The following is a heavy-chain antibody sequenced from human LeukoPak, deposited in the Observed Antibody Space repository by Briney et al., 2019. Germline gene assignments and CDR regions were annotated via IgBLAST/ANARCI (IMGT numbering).Heavy chain of an antibody. V-gene: IGHV4-39*07. Sequence: PSETLSLTCTVSGGSISSSSYYWGWIRQPPGKGLEWIGSIYYSGSTYYNPSLKSRVTISVDTSKNQFSLKLSSVTAADTAVYYCARVLVVVVPAAIYYYGMDVWGQGTTVTVSS. CDR1: GGSISSSSYY. J-gene: IGHJ6*02. CDR2: IYYSGST. D-gene: IGHD2-2*02. CDR3: ARVLVVVVPAAIYYYGMDV.